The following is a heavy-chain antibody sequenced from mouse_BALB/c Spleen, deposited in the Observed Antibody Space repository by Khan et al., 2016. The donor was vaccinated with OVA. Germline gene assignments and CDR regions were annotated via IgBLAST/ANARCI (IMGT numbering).Heavy chain of an antibody. Sequence: QVQLQQSGPELKKPGETVKISCKASGYTFTNYGMNWVKQSPGKALKWMGWISTYTGEPTYADDFKGRFAFSLETSASTAYLQINNLKNEDTATYFCARPPYFSYTLDHWGQGTSVTVSS. J-gene: IGHJ4*01. CDR3: ARPPYFSYTLDH. CDR1: GYTFTNYG. V-gene: IGHV9-3-1*01. D-gene: IGHD2-10*01. CDR2: ISTYTGEP.